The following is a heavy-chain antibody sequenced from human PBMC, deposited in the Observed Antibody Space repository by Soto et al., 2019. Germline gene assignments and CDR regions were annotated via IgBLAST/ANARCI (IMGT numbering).Heavy chain of an antibody. V-gene: IGHV1-69*13. Sequence: SVKVSCKASGGTFSSYAISWVRQAPGQGLEWMGGIIPIFGTANYAQKFQGRVTITADESTSTAYMELSSLRSEDTAVYYCARYLSEDCCGDCSYYYYYGMDVWGQGTTVTVSS. D-gene: IGHD2-21*02. J-gene: IGHJ6*02. CDR1: GGTFSSYA. CDR2: IIPIFGTA. CDR3: ARYLSEDCCGDCSYYYYYGMDV.